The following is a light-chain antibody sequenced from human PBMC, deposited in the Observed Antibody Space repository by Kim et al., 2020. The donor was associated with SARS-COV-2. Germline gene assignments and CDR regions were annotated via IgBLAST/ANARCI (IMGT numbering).Light chain of an antibody. CDR1: SSNIGAGYD. CDR2: VNN. V-gene: IGLV1-40*01. CDR3: QSYDSSLSGEWV. J-gene: IGLJ3*02. Sequence: QSVLTQPPSVSGAPGQRVTISCTGTSSNIGAGYDVHWYQQLPGTAPKLLIYVNNNRPSGVPDRFSGSKSGTSASLAITGLQAEDEADYYCQSYDSSLSGEWVFGGGTKVTVL.